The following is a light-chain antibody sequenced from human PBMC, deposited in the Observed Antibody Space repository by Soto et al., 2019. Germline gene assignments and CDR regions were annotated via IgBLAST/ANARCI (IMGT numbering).Light chain of an antibody. Sequence: DIHMTQSPSTLSASVGDRVTITCRASQSISSWLAWYQQKPGKAPKLLIYDASSLESGVPSRFSCSGSGTEFTLTISSLQPDDFATYYCQQYNSYSPKLTVGGGTKVEIK. CDR3: QQYNSYSPKLT. CDR2: DAS. CDR1: QSISSW. J-gene: IGKJ4*01. V-gene: IGKV1-5*01.